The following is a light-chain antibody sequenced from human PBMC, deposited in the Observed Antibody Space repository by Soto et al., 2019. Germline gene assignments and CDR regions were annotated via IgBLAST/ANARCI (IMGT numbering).Light chain of an antibody. V-gene: IGKV1-39*01. Sequence: DIQMTQSPSSLSASVGDRVTLTCRASQSISSYLNWYQQKPGKAPHLLIYAASSLQSGVPSKFSGSGSGTDFTLTISSLQPEDFATYYCHQSYSSPFTFGPGTKVDIK. CDR2: AAS. J-gene: IGKJ3*01. CDR1: QSISSY. CDR3: HQSYSSPFT.